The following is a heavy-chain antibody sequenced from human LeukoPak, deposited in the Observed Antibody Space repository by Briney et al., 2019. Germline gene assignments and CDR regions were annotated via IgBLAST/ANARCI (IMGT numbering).Heavy chain of an antibody. D-gene: IGHD3-9*01. Sequence: SVKVSCKASGGTFSSYAISWVRQAPGQGLEWMGRIIPILGIVNYAQKFQGRVTIIADRSTSTAYMELSSLRSEDTAVYYCARVTLKGYYDILTGHDYWGQGTLVTVSS. J-gene: IGHJ4*02. V-gene: IGHV1-69*04. CDR2: IIPILGIV. CDR3: ARVTLKGYYDILTGHDY. CDR1: GGTFSSYA.